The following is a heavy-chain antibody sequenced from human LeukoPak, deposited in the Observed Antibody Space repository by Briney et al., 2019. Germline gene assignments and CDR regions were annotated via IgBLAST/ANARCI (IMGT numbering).Heavy chain of an antibody. CDR2: ISAHNGNT. V-gene: IGHV1-18*01. D-gene: IGHD3-16*01. J-gene: IGHJ4*02. CDR1: GYSFTNYG. Sequence: ASVKVSCKASGYSFTNYGISWVRQAPGQGLEWMGWISAHNGNTNYAQKLQGRVTMTTDTSTSTAYMELRTLRPDDTAVYYCARDHSYASRGGSFDYWGQGTLVTVSS. CDR3: ARDHSYASRGGSFDY.